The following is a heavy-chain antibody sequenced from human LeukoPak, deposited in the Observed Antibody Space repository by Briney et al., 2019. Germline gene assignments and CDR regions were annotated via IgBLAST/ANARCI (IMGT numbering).Heavy chain of an antibody. V-gene: IGHV3-53*01. D-gene: IGHD4-17*01. Sequence: PGGSLRLSCAASGFTVSSNYMSWVRQAPGKGLEWVSVIYSGGSTYYADSVKGRFTISRDNSKNTLYLQMNSLRAEDTAVYYCAKVEVLTVTPWYFDLWGRGTLVTVSS. CDR2: IYSGGST. CDR1: GFTVSSNY. J-gene: IGHJ2*01. CDR3: AKVEVLTVTPWYFDL.